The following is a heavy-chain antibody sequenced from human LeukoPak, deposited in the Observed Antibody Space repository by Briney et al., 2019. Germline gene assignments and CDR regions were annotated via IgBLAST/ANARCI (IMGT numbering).Heavy chain of an antibody. CDR2: IYHTGST. CDR1: GGSASDYY. CDR3: ASRKLGNDY. J-gene: IGHJ4*02. V-gene: IGHV4-59*02. D-gene: IGHD7-27*01. Sequence: SETLSLTCTISGGSASDYYWSWIRQSPGKGLEWIGYIYHTGSTSYSLSLKSRVTISADTSQNQFSLKLSSVTAADTAVYYCASRKLGNDYWGQGTLVTVSS.